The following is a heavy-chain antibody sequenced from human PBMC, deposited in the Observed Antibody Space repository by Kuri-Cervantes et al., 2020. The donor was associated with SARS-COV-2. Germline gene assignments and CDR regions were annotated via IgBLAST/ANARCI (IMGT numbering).Heavy chain of an antibody. V-gene: IGHV3-11*06. CDR1: GFTFSDYY. Sequence: GGSLRLSCAASGFTFSDYYMSWIRQAPGKGLEWVSYISSSSSYTNYADSVKGRFTISRDNAKNSLYLQMNSLRAEDTAVYYCARDSSGYSWPIDYWGQGTLVTVSS. D-gene: IGHD3-22*01. CDR3: ARDSSGYSWPIDY. CDR2: ISSSSSYT. J-gene: IGHJ4*02.